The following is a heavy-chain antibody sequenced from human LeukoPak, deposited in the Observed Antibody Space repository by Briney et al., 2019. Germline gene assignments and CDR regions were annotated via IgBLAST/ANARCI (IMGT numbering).Heavy chain of an antibody. J-gene: IGHJ5*02. V-gene: IGHV1-69*13. Sequence: ASVKVSCKASGGTFSSYAISWVRQAPGQGLEWMGGIIPIFGTANYAQKFQGRVTITADESTSTAYMELSSLRSEDTAVYYCARGPGATSSIYWFDPWGQGTLVTVSS. CDR1: GGTFSSYA. D-gene: IGHD1-26*01. CDR3: ARGPGATSSIYWFDP. CDR2: IIPIFGTA.